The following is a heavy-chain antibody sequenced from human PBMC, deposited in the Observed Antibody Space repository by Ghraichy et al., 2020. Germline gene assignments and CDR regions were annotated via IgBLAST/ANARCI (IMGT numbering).Heavy chain of an antibody. CDR3: ARDLYGGTLFDY. D-gene: IGHD4/OR15-4a*01. V-gene: IGHV3-48*01. CDR2: ISSSRSSTI. CDR1: GFTFSSYS. Sequence: GGSLRLSCAASGFTFSSYSMNWVRQAPGKGLEWVSYISSSRSSTIYYADSVKGRFTISRDNAKNSLFLQMNSLRAEDTAVYYCARDLYGGTLFDYWGQGTLVTVSS. J-gene: IGHJ4*02.